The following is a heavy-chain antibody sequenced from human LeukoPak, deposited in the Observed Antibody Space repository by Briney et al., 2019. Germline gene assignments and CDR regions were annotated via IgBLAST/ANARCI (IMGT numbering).Heavy chain of an antibody. D-gene: IGHD6-25*01. Sequence: ASVKVSRKASGYTFSGYYIYWVRQAPGQGLEWMGWINSNSGDPNYAQKFQGRVTMTRDTSITTIYMELRSLRSDDTAVYYCVRSGYYYGLDVWGQGTTITVS. CDR1: GYTFSGYY. CDR2: INSNSGDP. CDR3: VRSGYYYGLDV. V-gene: IGHV1-2*02. J-gene: IGHJ6*02.